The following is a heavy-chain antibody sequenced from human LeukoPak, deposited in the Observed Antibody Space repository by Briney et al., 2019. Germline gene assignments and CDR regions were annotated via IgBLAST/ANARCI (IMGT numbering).Heavy chain of an antibody. CDR1: GFTFSSYA. CDR3: ARGYNRNDY. V-gene: IGHV3-23*01. Sequence: PGGSLRLSCAASGFTFSSYAMSWVRQAPGKGLEWVSAISDSGSTIYYADSVKGRFTISRDNAKNSLYLQMSSLRAEDTAVYYCARGYNRNDYWGQGTLVTVSS. D-gene: IGHD1-14*01. CDR2: ISDSGSTI. J-gene: IGHJ4*02.